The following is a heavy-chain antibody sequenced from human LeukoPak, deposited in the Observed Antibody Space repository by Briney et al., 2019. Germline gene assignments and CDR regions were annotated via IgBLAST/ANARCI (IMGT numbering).Heavy chain of an antibody. CDR2: TNHSGST. D-gene: IGHD2-15*01. CDR1: GGSFSGYY. CDR3: ARSEYCSGGSCYHTHYFDY. V-gene: IGHV4-34*01. Sequence: SETLSLTCAVYGGSFSGYYWSWIRQPPGKGLEWIGETNHSGSTNYNPSLKSRVTISVDTSKNQFSLKLSSVTAADTAVYYCARSEYCSGGSCYHTHYFDYWGQGTLVTVSS. J-gene: IGHJ4*02.